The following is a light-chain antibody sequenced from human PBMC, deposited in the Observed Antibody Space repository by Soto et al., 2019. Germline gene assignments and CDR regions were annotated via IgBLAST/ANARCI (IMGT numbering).Light chain of an antibody. J-gene: IGKJ1*01. Sequence: DIPMTQSPSSLSASVGDRVTITCRATQTVSNFLNWYQQKPGTAPKLLIHGVSNLQSGVPTRFSGSGSGTDYTLTISNLQHEDFATYYCQHRYSLPRTFGQGTKVEL. CDR2: GVS. V-gene: IGKV1-39*01. CDR1: QTVSNF. CDR3: QHRYSLPRT.